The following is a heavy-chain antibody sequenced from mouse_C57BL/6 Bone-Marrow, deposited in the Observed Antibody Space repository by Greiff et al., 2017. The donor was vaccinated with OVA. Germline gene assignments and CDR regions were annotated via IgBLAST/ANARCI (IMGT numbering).Heavy chain of an antibody. CDR1: GYTFTSYW. Sequence: QVQLKQPGAELVKPGASVKLSCKASGYTFTSYWMHWVKQRPGQGLEWIGMIHPNSGSTNYNEKFKSKATLTVDKSSSTAYMQLSSLTSEDSAVYYCARSTYYDPFDYWGQGTTLTVSS. J-gene: IGHJ2*01. CDR2: IHPNSGST. D-gene: IGHD2-4*01. V-gene: IGHV1-64*01. CDR3: ARSTYYDPFDY.